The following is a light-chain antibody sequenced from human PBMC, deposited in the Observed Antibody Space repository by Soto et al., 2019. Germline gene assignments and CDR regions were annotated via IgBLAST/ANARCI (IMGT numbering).Light chain of an antibody. V-gene: IGKV3-20*01. Sequence: EIVLTQSPGTLSLSPVERSTLSCRASQGVISSYLAWYQHKPGQAPRALIYGSSNRATGIPDRFSGSGSGTDFTLTISRLEPEDVAVYYCQRYGSSPRFTFGPGTKVDIK. CDR1: QGVISSY. CDR3: QRYGSSPRFT. J-gene: IGKJ3*01. CDR2: GSS.